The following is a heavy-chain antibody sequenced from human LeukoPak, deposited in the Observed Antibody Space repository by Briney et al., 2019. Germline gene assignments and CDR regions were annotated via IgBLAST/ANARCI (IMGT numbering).Heavy chain of an antibody. V-gene: IGHV3-66*01. CDR1: GFTVSSNH. D-gene: IGHD6-19*01. J-gene: IGHJ5*02. Sequence: GGSLRLSCEASGFTVSSNHMTWVRQAPGEVLEWVSIIYSGGSTDYAGCLKGRFTISRDYTKDTLYLQMNTLRAEDAAVYYCARTRGLTRFLVAGAIDLWGQGTLVTVSS. CDR3: ARTRGLTRFLVAGAIDL. CDR2: IYSGGST.